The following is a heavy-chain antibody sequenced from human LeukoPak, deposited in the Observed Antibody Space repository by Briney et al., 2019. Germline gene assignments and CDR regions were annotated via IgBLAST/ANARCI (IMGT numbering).Heavy chain of an antibody. J-gene: IGHJ4*02. D-gene: IGHD1-14*01. CDR3: ARESGKPERELDY. V-gene: IGHV3-30*03. Sequence: PGGSLRLSCAASGFTFSNYGMHWVRQAPGKGLEWVAVISYDGSNKYYADSVKGRFTISRDNSKNTLYLQMSSLRAEDTAVYYCARESGKPERELDYWGQGTLVTVSS. CDR1: GFTFSNYG. CDR2: ISYDGSNK.